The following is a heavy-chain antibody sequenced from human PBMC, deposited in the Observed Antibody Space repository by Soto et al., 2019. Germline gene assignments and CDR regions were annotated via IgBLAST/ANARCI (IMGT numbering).Heavy chain of an antibody. V-gene: IGHV4-4*02. CDR3: ATRDTGRVY. J-gene: IGHJ4*02. D-gene: IGHD5-18*01. Sequence: QVQLQESGPGLVKPSGTLSLTCAVSGVSIGSHDWWTWVRQPPGKGLEWIGESHQSGNTNYNSSLESRVTISLAKSKNHFSLLLSSVTVADTAVYYCATRDTGRVYWGQGTLVTVSS. CDR1: GVSIGSHDW. CDR2: SHQSGNT.